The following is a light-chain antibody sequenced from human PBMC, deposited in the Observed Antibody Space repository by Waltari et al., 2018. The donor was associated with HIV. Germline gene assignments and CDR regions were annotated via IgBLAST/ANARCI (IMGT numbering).Light chain of an antibody. CDR1: SPKTGAGSD. CDR3: QSYDSRQSGFWV. J-gene: IGLJ3*02. CDR2: GNT. Sequence: QSVLTQPPSVSGAPGQRVTISCTGSSPKTGAGSDVHWYQQLPGTAPKLLIYGNTNRPSGVSDRFSGSKSGTSASLAITGLQAEDEADYYCQSYDSRQSGFWVFGGGTTLTVL. V-gene: IGLV1-40*01.